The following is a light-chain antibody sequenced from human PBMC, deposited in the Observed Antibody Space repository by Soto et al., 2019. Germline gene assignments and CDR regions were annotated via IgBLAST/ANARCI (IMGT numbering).Light chain of an antibody. Sequence: EIVLTQSPATLSLSPWERGTLSCRASQSVSSHLAWYQQKPGQAPRLLIYDASKRPTGIPARFSGSGSGTDFTLTLSSLEPEDFAVYYCQQRSDRLPITFGQGTRLEIK. CDR3: QQRSDRLPIT. CDR2: DAS. V-gene: IGKV3-11*01. CDR1: QSVSSH. J-gene: IGKJ5*01.